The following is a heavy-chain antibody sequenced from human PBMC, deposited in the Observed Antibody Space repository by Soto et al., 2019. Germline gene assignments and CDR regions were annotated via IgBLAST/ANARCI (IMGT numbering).Heavy chain of an antibody. J-gene: IGHJ5*01. CDR1: GGTFSSYA. CDR2: IIPIFGTA. CDR3: VRCFGDRWKSGGYNWFDF. D-gene: IGHD1-20*01. Sequence: QVQLVQSGAEVKKPGSSVKVSCKASGGTFSSYAISWVRQAPGQGLEWMGGIIPIFGTANYAQKFQGRVTITADESTSTAYMELSSLRSEATAGYYCVRCFGDRWKSGGYNWFDFWGQGILVTVSS. V-gene: IGHV1-69*01.